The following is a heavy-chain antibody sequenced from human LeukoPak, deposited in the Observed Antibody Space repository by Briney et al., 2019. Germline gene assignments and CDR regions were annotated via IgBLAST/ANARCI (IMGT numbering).Heavy chain of an antibody. V-gene: IGHV4-34*01. J-gene: IGHJ6*03. CDR1: GGSFSGYY. D-gene: IGHD5-12*01. Sequence: SETLSLTCAVYGGSFSGYYWSWIRQPPGKGLEWIGEINHSGSTNYNPSLKSRVTISVDTSKNQFSLKLSSVTAADTGVYYCARARGLGSGYDRYYYYMDVWGKGTTVTVSS. CDR2: INHSGST. CDR3: ARARGLGSGYDRYYYYMDV.